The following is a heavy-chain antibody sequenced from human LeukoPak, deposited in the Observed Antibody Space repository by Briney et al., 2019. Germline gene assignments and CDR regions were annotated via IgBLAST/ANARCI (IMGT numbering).Heavy chain of an antibody. D-gene: IGHD3-10*01. CDR2: IRNDGSNK. J-gene: IGHJ4*02. V-gene: IGHV3-30*02. CDR1: GFIFSSYG. CDR3: AKLLMAMVRGVDIDC. Sequence: GGSLRLSCAASGFIFSSYGMHWVRQAPGKGLEWVAFIRNDGSNKYYADSVKGRFTISRDNSKNTLYLQMNSLRAEDTAVYYCAKLLMAMVRGVDIDCWGQGTLVTVSS.